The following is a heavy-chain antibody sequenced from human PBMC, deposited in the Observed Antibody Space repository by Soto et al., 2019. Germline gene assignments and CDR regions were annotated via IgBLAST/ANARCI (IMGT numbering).Heavy chain of an antibody. CDR1: GGSFSGYY. V-gene: IGHV4-34*01. J-gene: IGHJ4*02. CDR3: ARGTRKVPAAPFEY. Sequence: QVQLQQWGAGLLKPSETLSLTCAVYGGSFSGYYWSWIRQPPGTGLELIGEINHSGSTSYNPTLKSRVTIAVDTSKNQFSLKLSSVTAADTAVYYCARGTRKVPAAPFEYWGQGTMVTVSS. CDR2: INHSGST. D-gene: IGHD2-2*01.